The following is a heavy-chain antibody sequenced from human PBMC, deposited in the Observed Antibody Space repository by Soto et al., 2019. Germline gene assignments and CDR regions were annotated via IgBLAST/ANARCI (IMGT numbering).Heavy chain of an antibody. CDR3: VKGSRTSRPYYFDY. J-gene: IGHJ4*02. V-gene: IGHV3-23*01. CDR2: TTGSGDST. D-gene: IGHD2-2*01. CDR1: GFTFSSYA. Sequence: PGGSLRLSCAASGFTFSSYAMSWVRQTPGKGLEWFSATTGSGDSTYYADSVKGRFTISRDNSKNTLYLQMNTLGVEDTAIYFCVKGSRTSRPYYFDYWGQGT.